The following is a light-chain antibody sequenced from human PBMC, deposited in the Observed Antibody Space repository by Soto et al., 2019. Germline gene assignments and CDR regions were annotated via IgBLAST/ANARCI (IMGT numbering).Light chain of an antibody. CDR1: TSDVGRYKS. CDR2: DVS. V-gene: IGLV2-14*03. Sequence: ALTQPASVSGSPGQSITVSCTGSTSDVGRYKSVSWYQHHPGTAPKLLIYDVSKRPSGVSSRFSGSRSGNTASLTISGLQTEDEADYYCSSFTSSTTYVFGTGTKVTVL. CDR3: SSFTSSTTYV. J-gene: IGLJ1*01.